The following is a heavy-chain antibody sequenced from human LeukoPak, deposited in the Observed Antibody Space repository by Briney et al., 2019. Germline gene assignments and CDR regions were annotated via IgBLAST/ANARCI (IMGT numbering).Heavy chain of an antibody. D-gene: IGHD1-26*01. CDR3: AKAGSIRFDY. CDR1: RFTFSTYD. V-gene: IGHV3-23*01. Sequence: PGGTLRLSCAASRFTFSTYDMSWVRQAPGKGLEWVSGISGSGGSTYYADSVKGRFTISRDNSKNTLYLQMNSLRAEDTALYYCAKAGSIRFDYWGQGTLVTVSS. CDR2: ISGSGGST. J-gene: IGHJ4*02.